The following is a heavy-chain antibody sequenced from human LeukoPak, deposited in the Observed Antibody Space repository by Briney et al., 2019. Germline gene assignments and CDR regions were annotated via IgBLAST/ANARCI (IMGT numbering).Heavy chain of an antibody. V-gene: IGHV3-23*01. Sequence: GGSLRLSCAASRFIFSSYAMSWVRQAPGKGLEWVSAISGSGGSTYYADSVKGRFTISRDNSKNTLYLQMNSLRAEDTAVYYCAKDLGVFTIFTNTPPPFDYWGQGTLVSVSS. D-gene: IGHD3-9*01. CDR2: ISGSGGST. CDR3: AKDLGVFTIFTNTPPPFDY. J-gene: IGHJ4*02. CDR1: RFIFSSYA.